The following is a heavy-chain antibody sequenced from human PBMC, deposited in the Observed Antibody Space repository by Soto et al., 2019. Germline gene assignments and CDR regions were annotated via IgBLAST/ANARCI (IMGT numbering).Heavy chain of an antibody. Sequence: PGGSLRLSCVASGFPFSNYAMTWVRQAPGKGLEWVSSISSSSSYIYYADSVKGRFTISRDNAKNSLYLQMNSLRAEDTAVYYCARDLGYYDSSGRRSAFDIWGQGTMVTVSS. J-gene: IGHJ3*02. CDR3: ARDLGYYDSSGRRSAFDI. D-gene: IGHD3-22*01. CDR2: ISSSSSYI. CDR1: GFPFSNYA. V-gene: IGHV3-21*01.